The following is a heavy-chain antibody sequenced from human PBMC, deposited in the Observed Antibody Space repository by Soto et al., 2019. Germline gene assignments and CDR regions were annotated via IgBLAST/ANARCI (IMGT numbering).Heavy chain of an antibody. V-gene: IGHV3-13*01. CDR3: ARGFEVKAPEYQLLFQERGDYYYGMYG. Sequence: PGGSLRLSCAASGFAFSSYALHWVRRAPGKCLEWVSAIGTGGDTYYADSVMGRFTISRDNAKKSLYLHMNSLIAEDMAVYYCARGFEVKAPEYQLLFQERGDYYYGMYGWGQRSTVTVSS. J-gene: IGHJ6*02. CDR2: IGTGGDT. CDR1: GFAFSSYA. D-gene: IGHD2-2*01.